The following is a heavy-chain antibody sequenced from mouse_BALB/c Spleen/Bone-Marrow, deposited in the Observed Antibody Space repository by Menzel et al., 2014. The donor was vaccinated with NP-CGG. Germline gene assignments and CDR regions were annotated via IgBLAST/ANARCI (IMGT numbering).Heavy chain of an antibody. CDR1: GFDFSRYW. CDR2: INTDSSTI. CDR3: AREIPQGAMDY. V-gene: IGHV4-1*02. Sequence: DVKLVESGGGLVQPGGSLKLSCAASGFDFSRYWMSWVRQAPGKGLERIGEINTDSSTINYTPSLKDKFIISRDNAKNTLYLQMGKVRSEDTALYYCAREIPQGAMDYWGQGTSVTVSS. J-gene: IGHJ4*01.